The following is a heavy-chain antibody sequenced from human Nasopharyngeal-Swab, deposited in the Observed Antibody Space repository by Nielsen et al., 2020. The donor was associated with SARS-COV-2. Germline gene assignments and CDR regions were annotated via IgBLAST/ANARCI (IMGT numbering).Heavy chain of an antibody. V-gene: IGHV3-11*04. J-gene: IGHJ6*02. CDR2: ISSSGSTI. CDR3: ASPSGGIRVATINYYYYGMDV. CDR1: GFTFSDYY. D-gene: IGHD5-12*01. Sequence: GGSLRLSCAASGFTFSDYYMSWIRQAPGKGLEWVSYISSSGSTIYYADSAKGRFTISRDNAKNSLYLQMNSLRAEDTAVYYCASPSGGIRVATINYYYYGMDVWGQGTTVTVSS.